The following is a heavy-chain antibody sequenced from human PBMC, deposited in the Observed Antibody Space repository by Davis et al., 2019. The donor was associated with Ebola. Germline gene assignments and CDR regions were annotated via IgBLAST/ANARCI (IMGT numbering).Heavy chain of an antibody. CDR3: ARPYCSGGSCYGYYYYGMDV. V-gene: IGHV3-30-3*01. Sequence: GESLKISCAASGFTFSSYAMHWVRQAPGKGLEWVAVISYDGSNKYYADSVKGRFTISRDNSKNTLYLQMNSLRAEDTAVYYCARPYCSGGSCYGYYYYGMDVWGQGTTVTVSS. J-gene: IGHJ6*02. CDR1: GFTFSSYA. D-gene: IGHD2-15*01. CDR2: ISYDGSNK.